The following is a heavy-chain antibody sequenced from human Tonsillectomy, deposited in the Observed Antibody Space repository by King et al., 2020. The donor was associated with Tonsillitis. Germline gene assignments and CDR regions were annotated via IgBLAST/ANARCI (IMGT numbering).Heavy chain of an antibody. D-gene: IGHD3-3*01. CDR3: ARKWSGFDF. V-gene: IGHV4-59*01. CDR2: IYSSGIT. J-gene: IGHJ3*01. Sequence: QLQESGPGLVKPSETLSLTCDVSADSMKTYKWSWIRQPPGKGLEWIGLIYSSGITNYNPSLKSRVTISIDTSKNQFSLKLNSLTVADTAVYYCARKWSGFDFWGHGTMVIISS. CDR1: ADSMKTYK.